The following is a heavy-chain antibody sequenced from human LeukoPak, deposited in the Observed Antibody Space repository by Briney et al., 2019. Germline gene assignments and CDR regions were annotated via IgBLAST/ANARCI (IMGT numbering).Heavy chain of an antibody. CDR1: GFTFSGYS. CDR3: ARGDAGGYRGPLCDY. J-gene: IGHJ4*02. Sequence: PGRSLRLSCAASGFTFSGYSMSWVRQAPRKGLEWVSYISSSGTTIYYADSVKGRFTISRDNAKNSLYLQMNSLRDEDTAVYYCARGDAGGYRGPLCDYWGQGTLVTVS. D-gene: IGHD5-12*01. CDR2: ISSSGTTI. V-gene: IGHV3-48*02.